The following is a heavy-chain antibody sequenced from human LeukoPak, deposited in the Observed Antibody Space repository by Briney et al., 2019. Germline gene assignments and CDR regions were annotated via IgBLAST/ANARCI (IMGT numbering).Heavy chain of an antibody. CDR2: ISGSGDNT. CDR3: AKGSYYDSSGSFYFDY. V-gene: IGHV3-23*01. J-gene: IGHJ4*02. D-gene: IGHD3-22*01. CDR1: GFTFSTYW. Sequence: GGSLRLSCAASGFTFSTYWMNWVRQAPGKGPEWVSGISGSGDNTYYADSVKGRFTISRGNSKNTLYVQVNSLGTEDTAAYYCAKGSYYDSSGSFYFDYWGQGTLVTVSS.